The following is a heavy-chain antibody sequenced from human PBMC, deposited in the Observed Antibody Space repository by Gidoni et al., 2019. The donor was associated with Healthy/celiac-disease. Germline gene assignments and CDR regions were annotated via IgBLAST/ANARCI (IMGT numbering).Heavy chain of an antibody. CDR2: ISAYNGNT. V-gene: IGHV1-18*04. D-gene: IGHD3-3*01. CDR3: ARDYDFWSGKLPTQGYYGMDV. CDR1: GYTFTSYG. Sequence: QVQLVQSGAEVKKPGASVKVSCKASGYTFTSYGISWVRQAPGQGLEWMGWISAYNGNTNYAQKLQGRVTMTTDTSTSTAYMELRSLRSDDTAVYYCARDYDFWSGKLPTQGYYGMDVWGQGTTVTVSS. J-gene: IGHJ6*02.